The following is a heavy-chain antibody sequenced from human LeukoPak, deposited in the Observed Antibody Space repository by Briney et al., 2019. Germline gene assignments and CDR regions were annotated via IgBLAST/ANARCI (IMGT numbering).Heavy chain of an antibody. CDR1: GGTFSSYA. V-gene: IGHV1-69*13. Sequence: SVKVSYKASGGTFSSYAISWVRQAPGQGLEWMGGIIPIFGTANYAQKFQGRVTITADESTSTAYMELSSLRSEDTAVYYCARAFEYYDFWSGYYNMSFDYWGQGTLVTVSS. J-gene: IGHJ4*02. D-gene: IGHD3-3*01. CDR3: ARAFEYYDFWSGYYNMSFDY. CDR2: IIPIFGTA.